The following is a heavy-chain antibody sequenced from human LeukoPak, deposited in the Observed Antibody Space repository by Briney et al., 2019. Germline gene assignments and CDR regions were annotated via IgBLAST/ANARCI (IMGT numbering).Heavy chain of an antibody. D-gene: IGHD5-18*01. CDR2: IHSSGNT. Sequence: PSETLSLTCTVSGYSISSGYYWGWIRQPPGKRLEWVASIHSSGNTYYSPTLKSRVTISVDTSQNQFSLNLTSVTAADAAVYYCARPGVGSGRYGAFDIWGQGTMVTVSS. CDR1: GYSISSGYY. J-gene: IGHJ3*02. V-gene: IGHV4-38-2*02. CDR3: ARPGVGSGRYGAFDI.